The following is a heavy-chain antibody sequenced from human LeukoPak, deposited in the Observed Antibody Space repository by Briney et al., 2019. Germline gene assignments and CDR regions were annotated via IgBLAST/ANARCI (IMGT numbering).Heavy chain of an antibody. CDR2: ISSNGGST. Sequence: PGGSLRLSCAASGFTFSSYAMHWVRQAPGKGLEYVSAISSNGGSTYYANSVKGRFTISRDNSKNTLYLQMGSLRAEDMAVYYCARDRGSYEYYFDYWGQGTQVTVSS. D-gene: IGHD1-26*01. J-gene: IGHJ4*02. V-gene: IGHV3-64*01. CDR1: GFTFSSYA. CDR3: ARDRGSYEYYFDY.